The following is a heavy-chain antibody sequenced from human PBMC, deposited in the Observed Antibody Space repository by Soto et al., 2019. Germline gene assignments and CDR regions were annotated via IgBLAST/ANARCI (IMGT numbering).Heavy chain of an antibody. Sequence: QVQLVQSGAEVKKPGASVKVSCKASGYTFTSYGISWVRQAPGQGLEWMGWISAYNGNTNYAQKLQGRVTMTTDTSTGTAYMELRSLRSDDTAVYYCARDRRYYGSGSNYYYGMDVWGQGTTVTVSS. J-gene: IGHJ6*02. CDR1: GYTFTSYG. V-gene: IGHV1-18*01. CDR2: ISAYNGNT. CDR3: ARDRRYYGSGSNYYYGMDV. D-gene: IGHD3-10*01.